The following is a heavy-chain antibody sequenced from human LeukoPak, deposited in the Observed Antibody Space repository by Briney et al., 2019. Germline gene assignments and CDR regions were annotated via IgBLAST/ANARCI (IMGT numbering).Heavy chain of an antibody. D-gene: IGHD3-10*01. CDR2: INSDGSST. V-gene: IGHV3-74*01. CDR1: GFTFSSYW. J-gene: IGHJ4*02. CDR3: AKELHGSGNYAFDY. Sequence: PGGSLRLSCAASGFTFSSYWMHWVRQAPGKGLVWVSRINSDGSSTSYADSVKGRFTTSRDNAKNTLYLQMNSLRAEDTAVYFCAKELHGSGNYAFDYWGQGTLVTVSS.